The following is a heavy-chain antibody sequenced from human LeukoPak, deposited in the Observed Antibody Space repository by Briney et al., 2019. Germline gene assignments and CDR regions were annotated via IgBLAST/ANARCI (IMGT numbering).Heavy chain of an antibody. CDR2: IYPGNSDT. CDR1: GYSFTSYW. CDR3: ARRSYGSGSYSHVDY. Sequence: PGESLKISCKCSGYSFTSYWIGWVRQLPGKGLEWMGIIYPGNSDTRYSPSFQGQVTISADKSISTAYLQWSSLKASDTAMYYCARRSYGSGSYSHVDYWGQGTLVTVSS. V-gene: IGHV5-51*01. J-gene: IGHJ4*02. D-gene: IGHD3-10*01.